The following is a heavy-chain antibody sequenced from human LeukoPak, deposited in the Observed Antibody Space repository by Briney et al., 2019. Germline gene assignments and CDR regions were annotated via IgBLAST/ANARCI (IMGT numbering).Heavy chain of an antibody. V-gene: IGHV4-61*01. CDR1: GGSVSSGSYY. D-gene: IGHD3-22*01. J-gene: IGHJ5*02. Sequence: PSETLSLTCTVSGGSVSSGSYYWSWIRQPPGKGLEWIGYIYYSGSTNYNPSLKSRVTISVDTSKNQFSLKLSSVTAADTAVYYCARGSYYDSSGYYSYWFDPWGQGTLVTVSS. CDR2: IYYSGST. CDR3: ARGSYYDSSGYYSYWFDP.